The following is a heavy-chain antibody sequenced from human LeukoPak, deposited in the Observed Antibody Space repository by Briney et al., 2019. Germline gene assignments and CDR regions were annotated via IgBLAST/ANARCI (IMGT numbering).Heavy chain of an antibody. D-gene: IGHD3-16*02. V-gene: IGHV3-53*01. CDR1: GFTVSSNY. Sequence: AGGSLRLSCAASGFTVSSNYMSWVRQAPGKGLEWVSVIYSGGSTYYADSVKGRFTISRDNSKNTLYLQMNSLRAEDTAVYYCARGVRGYDYVWGSYRYVHPFDYWGQGTLVTVSS. CDR3: ARGVRGYDYVWGSYRYVHPFDY. J-gene: IGHJ4*02. CDR2: IYSGGST.